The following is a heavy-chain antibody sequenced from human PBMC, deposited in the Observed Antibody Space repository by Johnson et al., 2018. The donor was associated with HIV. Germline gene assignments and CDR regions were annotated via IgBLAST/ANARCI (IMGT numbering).Heavy chain of an antibody. J-gene: IGHJ3*02. CDR1: GFTFSSYV. CDR3: ARVLGDYAYHI. D-gene: IGHD4-17*01. CDR2: ISYDGSNK. Sequence: QVQLVESGGGLVQPGGSLRLSCAASGFTFSSYVMHWVRQASGKGLEWVAVISYDGSNKYYADSVKGRFTISRDNSKNTLYLQMNSLRAEDTAVYYCARVLGDYAYHIWGQGTMVTVSS. V-gene: IGHV3-30-3*01.